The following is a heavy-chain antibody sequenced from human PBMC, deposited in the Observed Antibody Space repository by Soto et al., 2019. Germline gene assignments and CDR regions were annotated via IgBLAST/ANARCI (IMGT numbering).Heavy chain of an antibody. J-gene: IGHJ4*02. V-gene: IGHV3-21*01. Sequence: EVQLVESGGGLVKPGGSLRLSCAASGFTFSSYTMNWVRQAPGKGLEWVSSISSGSSYIYYADSVKGRFTISRDNAKNSLYLQMSSLRAEGTAVDYGARGCGHFDYWGQGNLVTVSS. CDR3: ARGCGHFDY. CDR1: GFTFSSYT. D-gene: IGHD2-15*01. CDR2: ISSGSSYI.